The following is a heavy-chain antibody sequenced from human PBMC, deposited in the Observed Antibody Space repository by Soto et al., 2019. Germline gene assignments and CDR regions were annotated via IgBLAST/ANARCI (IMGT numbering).Heavy chain of an antibody. J-gene: IGHJ5*02. CDR1: GVSISSGGYY. CDR2: IDYSGSA. CDR3: ARGRYYYESRGFDP. D-gene: IGHD3-22*01. V-gene: IGHV4-31*03. Sequence: SETLSLTCTVSGVSISSGGYYWSWIRQHPGKGLEWIGYIDYSGSAYYNPSLKSRVTISIDTSKKQFSLKLSSVTAADTAVYYCARGRYYYESRGFDPWGQGTLVTVSS.